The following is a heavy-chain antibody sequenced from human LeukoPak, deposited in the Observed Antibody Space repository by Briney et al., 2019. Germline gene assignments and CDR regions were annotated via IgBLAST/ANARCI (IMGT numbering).Heavy chain of an antibody. V-gene: IGHV3-7*01. CDR1: GFTFSSHW. CDR2: IKQDGSEK. Sequence: GGSLRLSCAASGFTFSSHWMHWVRQAPGKGLEWVANIKQDGSEKYYVDSVKGRFTISRDNAKNSLYLQMNSLRAEDTAVYYCAREDGYNQVDYWGQGTLVTVSS. CDR3: AREDGYNQVDY. D-gene: IGHD5-24*01. J-gene: IGHJ4*02.